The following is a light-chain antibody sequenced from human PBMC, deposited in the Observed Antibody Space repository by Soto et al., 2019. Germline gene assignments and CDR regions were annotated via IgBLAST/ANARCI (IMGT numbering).Light chain of an antibody. V-gene: IGKV1-39*01. J-gene: IGKJ1*01. CDR1: QSISNY. CDR2: SAS. Sequence: DIQMTQSPSSLSASVGDRVTITCRASQSISNYLNWYHQKPGKAPKLLIYSASSLQSGVPSRFSSSGSRTDFTPTISSLQAEDFATYCCQQYYSTPCTFGQGTRVEIK. CDR3: QQYYSTPCT.